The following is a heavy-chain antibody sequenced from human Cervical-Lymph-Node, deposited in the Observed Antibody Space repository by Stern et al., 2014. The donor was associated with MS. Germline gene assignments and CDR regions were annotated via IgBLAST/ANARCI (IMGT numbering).Heavy chain of an antibody. Sequence: QVQLQESGPGLVKPSETVSLTCTVSGGYMSSKYWNWIRQPPGKGLEWNGYIYSDGSTNYIPSRKSRVIISLDTSTNQFSLSLTSVTAADTAVYYCARVTGRGTRQNWFDSWGQGTLVTVSS. CDR3: ARVTGRGTRQNWFDS. J-gene: IGHJ5*01. CDR2: IYSDGST. CDR1: GGYMSSKY. D-gene: IGHD1-26*01. V-gene: IGHV4-59*01.